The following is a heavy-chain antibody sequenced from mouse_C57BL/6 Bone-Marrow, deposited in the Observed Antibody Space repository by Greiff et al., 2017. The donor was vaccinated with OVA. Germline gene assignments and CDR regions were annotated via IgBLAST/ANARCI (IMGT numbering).Heavy chain of an antibody. CDR3: TRGLRRRRFDY. D-gene: IGHD2-4*01. J-gene: IGHJ2*01. V-gene: IGHV1-15*01. CDR2: IDPETGGT. Sequence: QVQLQQSGAELVRPGASVTLSCKASGYTFTDYEMHWVKQTPVHGLEWIGAIDPETGGTAYNQKFKGKAILTADKSSSTAYMELRSLTSEDSAVYYCTRGLRRRRFDYWGQGTTLTVSS. CDR1: GYTFTDYE.